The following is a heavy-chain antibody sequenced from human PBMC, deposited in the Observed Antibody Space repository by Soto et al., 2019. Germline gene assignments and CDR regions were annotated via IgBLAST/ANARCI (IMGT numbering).Heavy chain of an antibody. V-gene: IGHV1-3*05. CDR3: ARVTGWYFPDY. Sequence: QVQLVHSGAEEKKPGASVKVSCKASGYTFTSYAMHWVRQAPGQRLEWMGWINAGNGNTKYSQKFQGRVTITRDTSASTAYMELSSLRSEDTAVYYCARVTGWYFPDYWGQGTLVTVSS. D-gene: IGHD6-19*01. CDR2: INAGNGNT. J-gene: IGHJ4*02. CDR1: GYTFTSYA.